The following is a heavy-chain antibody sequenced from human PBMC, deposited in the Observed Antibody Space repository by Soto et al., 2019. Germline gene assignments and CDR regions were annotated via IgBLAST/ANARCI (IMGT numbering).Heavy chain of an antibody. V-gene: IGHV3-49*03. CDR2: IRRTVSGATA. CDR1: GFTFGGYS. D-gene: IGHD3-10*01. Sequence: EVQLVESGGGLVEPGRSLRLSCTASGFTFGGYSMSWFRQPPGKGLEWVSFIRRTVSGATAEYVASVKGRFTVSRDDSKSIVYLQMNSLKSEDTAVYYCAREQGAYTLVRGDVDYWGQGTLVTVSS. J-gene: IGHJ4*02. CDR3: AREQGAYTLVRGDVDY.